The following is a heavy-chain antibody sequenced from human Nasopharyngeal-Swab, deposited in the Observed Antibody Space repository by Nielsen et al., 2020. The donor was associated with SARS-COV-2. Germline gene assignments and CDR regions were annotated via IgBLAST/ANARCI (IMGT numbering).Heavy chain of an antibody. D-gene: IGHD3-16*02. Sequence: GESLKISCAASGFSFSTYWMTWVRQAPGKGLEWVANIKQDGSEKYYVDFVKGRFTVSRDNPKNLLYLQVNSLRAEDTAVYYCARQGVFVPAYFHQYYMDVWGKGTTVTVSS. CDR2: IKQDGSEK. CDR3: ARQGVFVPAYFHQYYMDV. V-gene: IGHV3-7*03. CDR1: GFSFSTYW. J-gene: IGHJ6*03.